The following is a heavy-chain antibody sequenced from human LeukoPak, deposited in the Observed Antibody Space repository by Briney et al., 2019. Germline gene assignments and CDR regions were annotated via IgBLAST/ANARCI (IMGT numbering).Heavy chain of an antibody. J-gene: IGHJ4*02. Sequence: PGGSLSLSCAASGFTFSSYEMNWVRQAPGKGLEWVSYISSSGSTTHYEDSVKGRFTISRDNAKKSLYLQMNGLRAEDTAVYYCARDNYDSSGYYFDWGQGTLVTVSS. CDR1: GFTFSSYE. D-gene: IGHD3-22*01. V-gene: IGHV3-48*03. CDR2: ISSSGSTT. CDR3: ARDNYDSSGYYFD.